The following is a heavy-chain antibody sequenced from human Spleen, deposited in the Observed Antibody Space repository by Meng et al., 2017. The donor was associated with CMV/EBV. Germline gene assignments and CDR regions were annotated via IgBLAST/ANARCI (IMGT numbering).Heavy chain of an antibody. J-gene: IGHJ6*02. CDR2: IRHHGSNK. CDR1: GFTFSSYG. CDR3: TRDRVSGSYSPSFYGMDV. V-gene: IGHV3-30*02. Sequence: GESLKISCAASGFTFSSYGIHWVRQAPGQGLEWVAFIRHHGSNKYYADSVKGRLTLSRDNSKNTLYLQTNSLRTQDTAVYYCTRDRVSGSYSPSFYGMDVWGQGTTVTVSS. D-gene: IGHD3-10*01.